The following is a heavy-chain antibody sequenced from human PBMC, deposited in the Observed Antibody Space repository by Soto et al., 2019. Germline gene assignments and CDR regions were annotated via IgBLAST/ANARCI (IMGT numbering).Heavy chain of an antibody. CDR2: INSDGSST. J-gene: IGHJ6*02. CDR3: ARDRAAAGTYYYYYGMDV. D-gene: IGHD6-13*01. CDR1: GFTFSSYW. Sequence: GGSLRLSCAASGFTFSSYWMHWVRQAPGKGLVWVSRINSDGSSTSYADSGKGRFTISRDNAKNTLYLQMNSLRAEDTAVYYCARDRAAAGTYYYYYGMDVWGQGTTVTVSS. V-gene: IGHV3-74*01.